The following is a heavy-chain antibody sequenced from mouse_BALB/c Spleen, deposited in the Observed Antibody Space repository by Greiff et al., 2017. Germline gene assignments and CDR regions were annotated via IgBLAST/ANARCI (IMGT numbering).Heavy chain of an antibody. CDR1: GYTFTSYW. D-gene: IGHD1-2*01. J-gene: IGHJ2*01. Sequence: SGAELAKPGASVKMSCKASGYTFTSYWMHWVKQRPGQGLEWIGYINPSTGYTEYNQKFKDKATLTADKSSSTAYMQLSSLTSEDSAVYYCARGDYGSYFDYWGQGTTLTVSS. V-gene: IGHV1-7*01. CDR2: INPSTGYT. CDR3: ARGDYGSYFDY.